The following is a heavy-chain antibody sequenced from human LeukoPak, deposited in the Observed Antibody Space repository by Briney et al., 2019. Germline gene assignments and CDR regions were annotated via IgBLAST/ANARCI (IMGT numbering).Heavy chain of an antibody. V-gene: IGHV1-69*13. CDR1: GGTFSSYA. D-gene: IGHD6-19*01. CDR3: ASPISSTGYSSGWYKFDY. J-gene: IGHJ4*02. Sequence: ASVKVSCKASGGTFSSYAISWVRQAPGQGLEWMGGIIPIFGTANYAQKFQGRVTITADESTSTVYMELSSLRSEDTAVYYCASPISSTGYSSGWYKFDYWGQGTLVTVSS. CDR2: IIPIFGTA.